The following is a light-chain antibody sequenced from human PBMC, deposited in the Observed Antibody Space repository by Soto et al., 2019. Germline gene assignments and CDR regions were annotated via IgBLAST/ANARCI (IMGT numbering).Light chain of an antibody. CDR3: QQYKTT. V-gene: IGKV1-5*03. J-gene: IGKJ3*01. CDR2: KTS. Sequence: DIQMTQSPSTLSASIGDRVTITCRASQTINGWLAWYQQKPGKAPKLLIHKTSSLERGVPSRFSGNGSETEFTLTISSLQSDDFATYYCQQYKTTFGPGTKVDIK. CDR1: QTINGW.